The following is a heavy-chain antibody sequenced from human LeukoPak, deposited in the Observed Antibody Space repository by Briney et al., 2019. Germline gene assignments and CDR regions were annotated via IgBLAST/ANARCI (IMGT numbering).Heavy chain of an antibody. J-gene: IGHJ6*02. CDR3: VNWGGYCSSTSCSRNYYYYGMDV. CDR2: ISSKGGST. CDR1: GFTFSSYA. V-gene: IGHV3-64D*06. Sequence: PGGSLRLSCSASGFTFSSYAMHWVRQAPGKGLEYVSAISSKGGSTYYADSVKGRFTISRDNSKNTLYLQMSSLRAEDTAVYYCVNWGGYCSSTSCSRNYYYYGMDVWGQGTTVTVSS. D-gene: IGHD2-2*01.